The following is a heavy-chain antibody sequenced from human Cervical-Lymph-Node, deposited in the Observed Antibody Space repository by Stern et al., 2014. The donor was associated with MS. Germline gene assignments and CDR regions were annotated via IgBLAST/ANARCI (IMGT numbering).Heavy chain of an antibody. J-gene: IGHJ6*02. V-gene: IGHV2-5*02. CDR1: GFSLNTSGEG. Sequence: MQSGPTLVKPTQTLTLTCTFSGFSLNTSGEGVGWIRQPPGKALEWLAVIYWDADERYSPSLSSRLTITKDTSKNQVVLTMANMDPVDTGTYYCAHTTVTFDEAYGLDVWGQGTTVTVSS. D-gene: IGHD4-17*01. CDR3: AHTTVTFDEAYGLDV. CDR2: IYWDADE.